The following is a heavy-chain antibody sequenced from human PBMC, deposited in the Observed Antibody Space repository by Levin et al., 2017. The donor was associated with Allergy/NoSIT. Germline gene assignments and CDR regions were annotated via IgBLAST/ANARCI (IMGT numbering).Heavy chain of an antibody. J-gene: IGHJ4*02. V-gene: IGHV1-69*02. D-gene: IGHD2-2*01. CDR1: GGTFSSYT. CDR3: ARGSVVVPAATQFDY. CDR2: IIPILGIA. Sequence: KISCKASGGTFSSYTISWVRQAPGQGLEWMGRIIPILGIANYAQKFQGRVTITADKSTSTAYMELSSLRSEDTAVYYCARGSVVVPAATQFDYWGQGTLVTVSS.